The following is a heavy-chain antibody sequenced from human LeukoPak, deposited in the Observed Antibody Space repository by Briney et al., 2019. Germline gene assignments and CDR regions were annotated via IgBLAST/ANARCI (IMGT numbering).Heavy chain of an antibody. CDR2: INPNSGGT. CDR1: GYTFTGYY. V-gene: IGHV1-2*04. J-gene: IGHJ4*02. D-gene: IGHD3-22*01. CDR3: ARDLSSSGYLDY. Sequence: GASVKVSGKASGYTFTGYYMHWVRQAPGQGLEWMGWINPNSGGTNYAQKFQGWVTMTRDTSISTAYMELSRLRSDDTAVYYCARDLSSSGYLDYWGQGTLVTVSS.